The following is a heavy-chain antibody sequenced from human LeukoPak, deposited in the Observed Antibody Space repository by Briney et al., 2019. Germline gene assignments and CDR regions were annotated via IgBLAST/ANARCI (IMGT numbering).Heavy chain of an antibody. J-gene: IGHJ4*02. CDR3: ARTSVAAPGGHY. V-gene: IGHV3-7*04. D-gene: IGHD6-13*01. Sequence: PGGSLRLSCAASGFTFNNYWMTWVRQAPGKGLEWVGNIKPDGSEESYVDSVRGRFTISRDNAKNTLSLQMNSLRAEDTAVYYCARTSVAAPGGHYWGQGTLVIVSS. CDR2: IKPDGSEE. CDR1: GFTFNNYW.